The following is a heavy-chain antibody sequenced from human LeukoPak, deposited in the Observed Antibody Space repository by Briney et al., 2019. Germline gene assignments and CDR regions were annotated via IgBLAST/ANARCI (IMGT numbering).Heavy chain of an antibody. D-gene: IGHD5-12*01. V-gene: IGHV1-2*02. CDR2: INPNSGGT. Sequence: ASVKVSCKASGYTFTGYYMHWVRQAPGQGLEWMGWINPNSGGTNYAQKFQGRVTMTRDTSISTAYMELSRLRSDDTAVYYCARDVASGYSGYDFDYWGQGTLVTVSS. J-gene: IGHJ4*02. CDR1: GYTFTGYY. CDR3: ARDVASGYSGYDFDY.